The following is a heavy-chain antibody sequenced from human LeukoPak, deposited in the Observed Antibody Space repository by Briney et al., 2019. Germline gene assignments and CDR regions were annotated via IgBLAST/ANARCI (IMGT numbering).Heavy chain of an antibody. CDR3: SRGPIQLWVHNGMDV. D-gene: IGHD5-24*01. J-gene: IGHJ6*02. V-gene: IGHV3-49*04. CDR1: GFTLGDHA. Sequence: GGSLRLSCTSYGFTLGDHAMSWVRQDPGKGREWVGFIRSNGNRCTKEYAPSVKGRFTISGADSKNVVYLQMNGLKSEDTAVYYCSRGPIQLWVHNGMDVWGQGTTLTVSS. CDR2: IRSNGNRCTK.